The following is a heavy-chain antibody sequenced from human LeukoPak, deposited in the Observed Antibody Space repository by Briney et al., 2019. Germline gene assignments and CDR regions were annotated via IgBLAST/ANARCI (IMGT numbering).Heavy chain of an antibody. V-gene: IGHV3-21*06. CDR1: GFTFGSYR. Sequence: PGGSLRLSCAASGFTFGSYRMTWVRQAPGKGLEWVASMRSAGRDIYYADSVKGRFTISRDNAKNSLYLLMNSLRADDTAVYYCARGWLSGASRLFVVQRGHRTLVTVSS. J-gene: IGHJ4*01. CDR3: ARGWLSGASRLFVVQ. CDR2: MRSAGRDI. D-gene: IGHD2-21*01.